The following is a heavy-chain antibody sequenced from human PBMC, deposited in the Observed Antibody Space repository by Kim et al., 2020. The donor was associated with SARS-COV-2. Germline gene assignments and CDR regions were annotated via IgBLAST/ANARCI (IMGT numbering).Heavy chain of an antibody. CDR3: ARDSDSSSSGNWFDP. CDR2: IYYSGST. J-gene: IGHJ5*02. CDR1: GGSISSYY. V-gene: IGHV4-59*01. D-gene: IGHD6-6*01. Sequence: SETLSLTCTVSGGSISSYYWSWIRQPPGKGLEWIGYIYYSGSTNYNPSLKSRVTISVDTSNNQFSLKLSSVTAADTAVYYCARDSDSSSSGNWFDPWGQGTLVTVSS.